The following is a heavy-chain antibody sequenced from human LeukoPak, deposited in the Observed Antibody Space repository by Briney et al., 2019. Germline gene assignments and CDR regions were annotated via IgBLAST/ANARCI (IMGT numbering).Heavy chain of an antibody. CDR1: GFTFSTYA. CDR2: ISGSGGST. CDR3: AKGGYRYEGNLDY. J-gene: IGHJ4*02. V-gene: IGHV3-23*01. D-gene: IGHD5-18*01. Sequence: PGGSLRLSCAASGFTFSTYAMSWVRQAPGKGLEWVSAISGSGGSTYYADSVKGRFTISRDNSKNTLYLQMSSLRAEDTAVNYCAKGGYRYEGNLDYWGQGTLVTVSS.